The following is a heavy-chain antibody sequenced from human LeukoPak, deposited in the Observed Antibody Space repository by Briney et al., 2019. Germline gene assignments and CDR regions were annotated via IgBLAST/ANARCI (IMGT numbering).Heavy chain of an antibody. D-gene: IGHD3-10*01. CDR2: IYYSGST. CDR1: GGSISSYY. J-gene: IGHJ6*02. CDR3: ARVPLNPPPNAGRVYYGSGRIYYYYGMDV. V-gene: IGHV4-59*01. Sequence: SETLSLTCTVSGGSISSYYWSWIRQPPGKGLEWIGYIYYSGSTNYNPSLKSRVTISVDTSKNQFSLKLSSVTAADTAVYYCARVPLNPPPNAGRVYYGSGRIYYYYGMDVWGQGTTVTVSS.